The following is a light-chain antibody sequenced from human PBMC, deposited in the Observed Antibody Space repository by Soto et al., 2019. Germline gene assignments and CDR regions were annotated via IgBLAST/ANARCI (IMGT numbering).Light chain of an antibody. Sequence: QSALTQPRSVSGSHGQSVTISCTGTSSDVGGYNYVSWYQQHPGKAPKLMIYDVSKRPSGVPDRFSGPKSGNTASLTISGLQAEYEDDYYCCSYAGSYTLVFGGGTKLNFL. CDR1: SSDVGGYNY. J-gene: IGLJ2*01. CDR3: CSYAGSYTLV. CDR2: DVS. V-gene: IGLV2-11*01.